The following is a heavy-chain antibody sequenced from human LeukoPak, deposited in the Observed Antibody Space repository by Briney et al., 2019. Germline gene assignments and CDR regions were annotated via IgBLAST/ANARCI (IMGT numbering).Heavy chain of an antibody. J-gene: IGHJ4*02. V-gene: IGHV1-18*01. Sequence: ASVKVSCKASGYSFTNYGFNWVRQAPGQVLEWMGWISAYNGNTNYAQKLQGRVTMTADTSTSTAYMELRSLRSDDTALYYCVRQDPPTATLDYWGQGTLVTVSS. CDR3: VRQDPPTATLDY. CDR1: GYSFTNYG. CDR2: ISAYNGNT. D-gene: IGHD2-15*01.